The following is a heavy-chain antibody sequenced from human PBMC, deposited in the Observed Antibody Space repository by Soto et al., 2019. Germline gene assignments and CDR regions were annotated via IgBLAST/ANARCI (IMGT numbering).Heavy chain of an antibody. D-gene: IGHD1-7*01. Sequence: PSETLSLTCTVSGGSISSYYWSWIRQPPGKGLEWIGYIYYSGSTNYNPSLKSRVTISVDTSKNQFSLKLSSVTAADTAVYYCARERTTALGFDYWGQGTLVTVSS. CDR2: IYYSGST. CDR1: GGSISSYY. V-gene: IGHV4-59*12. CDR3: ARERTTALGFDY. J-gene: IGHJ4*02.